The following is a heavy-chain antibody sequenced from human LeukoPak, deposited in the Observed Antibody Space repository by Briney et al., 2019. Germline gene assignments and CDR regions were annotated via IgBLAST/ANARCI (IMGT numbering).Heavy chain of an antibody. CDR1: GFTFSNYA. CDR3: ARATGIAVADDAFDI. Sequence: GGSLRLSCAASGFTFSNYAMSWVRQASGKGLEWVSVISNNGGSTHYADSVKGRFTISRDNAKNSLYLQMNSLRAEDTAVYYCARATGIAVADDAFDIWGQGTMVTVSS. D-gene: IGHD6-19*01. V-gene: IGHV3-23*01. J-gene: IGHJ3*02. CDR2: ISNNGGST.